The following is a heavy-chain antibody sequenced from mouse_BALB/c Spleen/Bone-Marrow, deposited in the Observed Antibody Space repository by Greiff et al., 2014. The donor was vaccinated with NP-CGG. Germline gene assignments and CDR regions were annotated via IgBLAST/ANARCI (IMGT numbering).Heavy chain of an antibody. V-gene: IGHV6-6*02. CDR1: GLTFSNYW. CDR3: TTGFSY. Sequence: EVQVVESGGGLVQPGGSMKLSCVASGLTFSNYWMNWVRQSPEKGLEWVAGIRLKSHNYATHYAESVKGRFTISRDDSKSSVYLQMNNLRAEDTGIYYCTTGFSYWGQGTLVTVSA. D-gene: IGHD4-1*01. CDR2: IRLKSHNYAT. J-gene: IGHJ3*01.